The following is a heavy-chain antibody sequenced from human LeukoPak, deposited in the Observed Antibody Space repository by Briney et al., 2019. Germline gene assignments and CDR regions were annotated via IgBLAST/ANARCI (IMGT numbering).Heavy chain of an antibody. J-gene: IGHJ3*02. CDR2: FDPEDGET. D-gene: IGHD3-22*01. Sequence: ASVKVSCKASGYTLTSYYLHWVRQAPGKGLEWMGGFDPEDGETIYAQKFQGRVTMTEDTSTDTAYMELSSLRSEDTAVYYCATVAPGAMIVVVNAFDIWGQGTMVTVSS. CDR1: GYTLTSYY. CDR3: ATVAPGAMIVVVNAFDI. V-gene: IGHV1-24*01.